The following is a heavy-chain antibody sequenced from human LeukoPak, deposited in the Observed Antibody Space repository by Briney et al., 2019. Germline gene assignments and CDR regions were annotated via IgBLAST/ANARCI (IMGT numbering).Heavy chain of an antibody. Sequence: GGSLRLSCTASGFSFSGHWMHWARQLPGKGLVWVSRISPTGSTTSYADSVKGRFTISRDNAKNTLYLQMNSLRAEDTAVYYCTRGFSNRYYYYGMDVWGQGTTVTVSS. J-gene: IGHJ6*02. CDR1: GFSFSGHW. CDR2: ISPTGSTT. D-gene: IGHD4-11*01. CDR3: TRGFSNRYYYYGMDV. V-gene: IGHV3-74*01.